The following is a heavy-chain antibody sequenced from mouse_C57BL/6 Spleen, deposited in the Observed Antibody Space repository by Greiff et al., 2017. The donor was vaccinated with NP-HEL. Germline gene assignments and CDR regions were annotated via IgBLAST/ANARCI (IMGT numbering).Heavy chain of an antibody. CDR1: GYTFTSYW. J-gene: IGHJ1*03. CDR3: ARIGVAYWYFDV. CDR2: IHPNSGST. V-gene: IGHV1-64*01. D-gene: IGHD1-1*01. Sequence: VQLQQPGAELVKPGASVKLSCKASGYTFTSYWMHWVKQRPGQGLEWIGMIHPNSGSTNYNEKFKSKATLTVDKSSSTAYMQLGSLTSEDSAVYYCARIGVAYWYFDVWGTGTTVTVSS.